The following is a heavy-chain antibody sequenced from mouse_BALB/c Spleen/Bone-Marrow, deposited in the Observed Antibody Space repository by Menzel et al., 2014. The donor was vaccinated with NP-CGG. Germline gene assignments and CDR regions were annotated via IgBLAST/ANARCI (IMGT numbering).Heavy chain of an antibody. D-gene: IGHD1-1*01. CDR2: ISSGSSTI. CDR3: VRSGSSSGYFDY. V-gene: IGHV5-17*02. CDR1: GFTFSSFG. J-gene: IGHJ2*01. Sequence: EVKLVESGGGLVQPGGSRKLSCAASGFTFSSFGMHWVRQAPEKGLEWVAYISSGSSTIYYGDTVMGRFTISRDNPKNTLSLQMTSLRSEDTATYYCVRSGSSSGYFDYWGQGTTLTVSS.